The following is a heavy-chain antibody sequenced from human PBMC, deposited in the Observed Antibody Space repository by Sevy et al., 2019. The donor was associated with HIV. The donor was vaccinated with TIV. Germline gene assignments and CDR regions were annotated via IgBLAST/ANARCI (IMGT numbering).Heavy chain of an antibody. Sequence: GGSLRLSCAASGFTFSSYWMSWVRQAPGKGLEWVANIKQDGSEKYYVDSVKGRFTISRDNAKNSLYLQMKSLRAEDTAVYYCARVALVSDYDFWSGYYSNKYYYYGMDVWGQGTTVTVSS. V-gene: IGHV3-7*01. J-gene: IGHJ6*02. D-gene: IGHD3-3*01. CDR3: ARVALVSDYDFWSGYYSNKYYYYGMDV. CDR2: IKQDGSEK. CDR1: GFTFSSYW.